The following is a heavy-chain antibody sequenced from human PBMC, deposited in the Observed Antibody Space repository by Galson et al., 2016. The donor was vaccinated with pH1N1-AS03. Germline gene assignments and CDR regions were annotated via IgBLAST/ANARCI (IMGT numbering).Heavy chain of an antibody. CDR2: IIPIFGTT. V-gene: IGHV1-69*13. Sequence: SVKVSCKASGGAFNSYAISWVRQAPGQGLEWMGGIIPIFGTTNNAQKFQDRITITADESTKMAYMELSSLRSEDTAVYYCARDGGYSKSSPMGYFDYWGQGTLVTVSS. J-gene: IGHJ4*02. D-gene: IGHD1-26*01. CDR1: GGAFNSYA. CDR3: ARDGGYSKSSPMGYFDY.